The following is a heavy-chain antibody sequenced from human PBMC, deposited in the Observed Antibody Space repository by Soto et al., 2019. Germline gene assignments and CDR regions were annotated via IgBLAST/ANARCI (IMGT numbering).Heavy chain of an antibody. J-gene: IGHJ6*03. CDR2: ISAYNGNT. Sequence: GASVKVSCKASGYTFTSYGISWVRQAPGQGLEWMGWISAYNGNTNYAQKLQGRVTMTTDTSTGTAYMELRSLRSDDTAVYYCATTAAPGGYYYYYYMDVWGKGTTVTVSS. V-gene: IGHV1-18*01. CDR1: GYTFTSYG. CDR3: ATTAAPGGYYYYYYMDV. D-gene: IGHD2-2*01.